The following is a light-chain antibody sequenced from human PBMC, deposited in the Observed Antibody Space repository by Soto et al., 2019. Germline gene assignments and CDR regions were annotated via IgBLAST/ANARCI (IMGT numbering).Light chain of an antibody. J-gene: IGLJ2*01. CDR2: GNN. V-gene: IGLV1-40*01. CDR1: SSNIGAGYN. Sequence: QSVLTQPPSVSGAPGQRVTISCTGTSSNIGAGYNVHWYQQLPGTAPKLLIYGNNNRPSGVPDRFSGSKSDTSASLAITGLQAEDEAHYHCQSYDRSLSASVFGGGTKLT. CDR3: QSYDRSLSASV.